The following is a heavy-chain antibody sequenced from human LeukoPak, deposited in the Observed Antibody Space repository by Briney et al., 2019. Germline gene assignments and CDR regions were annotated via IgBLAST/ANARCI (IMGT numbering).Heavy chain of an antibody. D-gene: IGHD3-10*01. CDR1: GFTFSSYA. J-gene: IGHJ4*02. V-gene: IGHV3-23*01. CDR2: LSGSGVNI. Sequence: GGSLRLSCAAAGFTFSSYAMTWVRQAPGKGLEWVSSLSGSGVNIFYADSVKGRFTISRDNSQNTVFLQMNSLRAEDTAVYFCAKAGGYYGSGSPDYFDHWGQGILVTVSS. CDR3: AKAGGYYGSGSPDYFDH.